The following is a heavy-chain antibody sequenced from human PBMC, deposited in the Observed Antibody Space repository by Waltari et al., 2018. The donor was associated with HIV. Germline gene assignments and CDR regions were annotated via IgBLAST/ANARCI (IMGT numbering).Heavy chain of an antibody. D-gene: IGHD1-26*01. Sequence: EVQLLESGGGLVQPGGSLRLSCAASGFTFRLYAMSWVRQAPGKGLEWVSAISGSGGSTYYADSVKGRFTISRDNSKNTLDLQMNSLRAEDTAVHYCAKCLGGSYSFDYWGQGTLVTVSS. J-gene: IGHJ4*02. CDR3: AKCLGGSYSFDY. CDR2: ISGSGGST. V-gene: IGHV3-23*01. CDR1: GFTFRLYA.